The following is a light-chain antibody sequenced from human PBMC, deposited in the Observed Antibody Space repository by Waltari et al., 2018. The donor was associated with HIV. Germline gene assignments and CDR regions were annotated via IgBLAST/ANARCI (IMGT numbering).Light chain of an antibody. V-gene: IGKV3-20*01. CDR1: QSVSSNY. CDR3: QQYGSSPYT. Sequence: EIVLTQSPDTLSLSPGERAALSCRASQSVSSNYLAWYQQKPGQAPRLLIYGASSRATGIPDTFSGSGSGTDFTLTTSRLEPEDFAVYYCQQYGSSPYTFGQGTKLEIK. CDR2: GAS. J-gene: IGKJ2*01.